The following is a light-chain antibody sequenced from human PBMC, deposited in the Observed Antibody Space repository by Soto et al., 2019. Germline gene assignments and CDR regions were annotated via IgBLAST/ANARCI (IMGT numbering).Light chain of an antibody. V-gene: IGLV2-14*03. J-gene: IGLJ2*01. CDR3: SSYTRGRTLV. Sequence: QSALTQPASVSGSPGQSITISCTGTSSDVGGYNYVSWYQQHPGKAPKLMIYDVNNRPSGVSNRFSGSKSGNTASLTISGLQAEDEADYYCSSYTRGRTLVFGGGTKLTVL. CDR2: DVN. CDR1: SSDVGGYNY.